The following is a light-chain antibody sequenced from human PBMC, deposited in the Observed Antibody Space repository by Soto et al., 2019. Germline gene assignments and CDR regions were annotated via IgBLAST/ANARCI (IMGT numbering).Light chain of an antibody. CDR3: AAWDDSLNGYV. CDR1: SSNIGGEA. J-gene: IGLJ1*01. V-gene: IGLV1-44*01. CDR2: SYN. Sequence: QAVVTQPPSTSGTPGQRVTISCSGSSSNIGGEAVNWYQQLPGTAPKLLIYSYNQRPSGVPDRFSGSKSGTSASLAISGLQSEDEADYICAAWDDSLNGYVFGPGTKLTGL.